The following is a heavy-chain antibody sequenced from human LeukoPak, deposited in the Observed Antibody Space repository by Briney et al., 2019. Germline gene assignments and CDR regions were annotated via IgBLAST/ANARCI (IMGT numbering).Heavy chain of an antibody. J-gene: IGHJ5*02. CDR3: ARWYLSSTSPWRWFDP. CDR1: GYTFTGYY. Sequence: ASVKVSCKASGYTFTGYYMHWVRQAPGQGLEWMGWINPNSGGTNYAQKFQGRVTMTRDTSISTAYMELSRLRSDDTAVYYCARWYLSSTSPWRWFDPWGQGTLVTVSS. CDR2: INPNSGGT. V-gene: IGHV1-2*02. D-gene: IGHD2-2*01.